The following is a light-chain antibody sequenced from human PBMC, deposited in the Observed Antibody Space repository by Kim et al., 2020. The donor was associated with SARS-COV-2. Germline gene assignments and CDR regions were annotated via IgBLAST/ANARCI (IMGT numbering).Light chain of an antibody. CDR2: GPS. CDR1: QSVSKNC. Sequence: PPGEGATLSSRASQSVSKNCLAWYQQRPGQAPRLLTYGPSSRATGIPDRFSGSGSGTDFSLTISRLEPEDFAVYYCQQYAESPWTFGQGTKVDIK. J-gene: IGKJ1*01. CDR3: QQYAESPWT. V-gene: IGKV3-20*01.